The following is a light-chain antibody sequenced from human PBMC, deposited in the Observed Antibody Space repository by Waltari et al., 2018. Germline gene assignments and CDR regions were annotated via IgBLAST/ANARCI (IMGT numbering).Light chain of an antibody. Sequence: QSALTQPASVSGSPGQSITIPCTGTSSHIRDSNLFSWFQHPPGKVPELVMYYVNKRPSGISDRFSGSKSGNTASLTISALQADDEADYYCCSWSNSGSWMFGGGTKVTVL. V-gene: IGLV2-23*02. CDR2: YVN. CDR1: SSHIRDSNL. J-gene: IGLJ3*02. CDR3: CSWSNSGSWM.